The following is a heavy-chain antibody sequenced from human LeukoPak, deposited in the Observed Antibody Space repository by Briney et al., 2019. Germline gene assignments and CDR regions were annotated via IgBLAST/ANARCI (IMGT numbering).Heavy chain of an antibody. CDR3: AREGYSGGWSRAEYFQH. Sequence: SETLSLTCTVSGGSISSYYWSWIRQPPGKGLEWIGYIYYGGSTTYNPSLKSRVTISVDTSKNQFSLKLSSVTAADTAVYYCAREGYSGGWSRAEYFQHWGQGTLVTVSS. J-gene: IGHJ1*01. D-gene: IGHD6-19*01. CDR2: IYYGGST. CDR1: GGSISSYY. V-gene: IGHV4-59*01.